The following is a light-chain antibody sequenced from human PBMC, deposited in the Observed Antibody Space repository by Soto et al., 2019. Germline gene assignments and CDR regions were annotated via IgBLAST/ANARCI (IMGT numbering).Light chain of an antibody. J-gene: IGKJ2*01. Sequence: EIVMTQSPDTLSVSPGERATLSCRASQSISNYLAWYQQKPGQAPRLLIYDAFNRATGIPARFSGSGSGTDFTLTIRSLEPEDFAVYYCQQRSNWLMYTFGQGTKGDIK. CDR1: QSISNY. CDR2: DAF. CDR3: QQRSNWLMYT. V-gene: IGKV3-11*01.